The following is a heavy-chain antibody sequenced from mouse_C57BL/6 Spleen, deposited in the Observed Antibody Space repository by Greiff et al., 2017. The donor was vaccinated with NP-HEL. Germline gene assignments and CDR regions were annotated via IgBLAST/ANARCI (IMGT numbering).Heavy chain of an antibody. J-gene: IGHJ3*01. CDR1: GYTFTEYT. Sequence: QVQLQQSGAELVKPGASVKLSCKASGYTFTEYTIHWVKQRPGQGLEWIGWFYPGSGSIKYNEKFKDKATLTADKSSSTAYMELSRLTSEDSAVYFCVSHGGIYYDYYSWFAYWGQGTLVTVSA. CDR3: VSHGGIYYDYYSWFAY. CDR2: FYPGSGSI. V-gene: IGHV1-62-2*01. D-gene: IGHD2-4*01.